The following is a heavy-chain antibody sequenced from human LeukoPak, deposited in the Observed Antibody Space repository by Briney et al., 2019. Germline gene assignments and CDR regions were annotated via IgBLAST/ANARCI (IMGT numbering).Heavy chain of an antibody. CDR1: GFTFSNYA. V-gene: IGHV3-23*01. CDR2: ISGTSTFT. CDR3: AKDFDIVATDLAAFDI. Sequence: PGGSLRLSCAASGFTFSNYAMSWVRQAPGKGPEWVSVISGTSTFTYVRDSVKGRFTISRDNSKNTLFLQMNSLRAEDTALYYCAKDFDIVATDLAAFDIWGRGTMVTVSS. J-gene: IGHJ3*02. D-gene: IGHD5-12*01.